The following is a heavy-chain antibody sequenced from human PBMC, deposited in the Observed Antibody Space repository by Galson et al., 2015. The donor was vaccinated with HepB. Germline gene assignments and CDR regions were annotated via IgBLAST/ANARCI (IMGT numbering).Heavy chain of an antibody. J-gene: IGHJ4*02. Sequence: SLRLSCAASGFTFDDYAMHWVRQAPGKGLEWVSGISWNSGSIGYADSVKGRFTISRDNAKNSLYLQMNSLRAEGTALYYCAKSNYYGSGIDYWGQGTLVTVSS. D-gene: IGHD3-10*01. V-gene: IGHV3-9*01. CDR2: ISWNSGSI. CDR3: AKSNYYGSGIDY. CDR1: GFTFDDYA.